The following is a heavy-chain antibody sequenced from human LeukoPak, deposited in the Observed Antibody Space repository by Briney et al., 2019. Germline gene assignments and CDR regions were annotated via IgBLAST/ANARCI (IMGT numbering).Heavy chain of an antibody. V-gene: IGHV1-46*01. J-gene: IGHJ4*02. CDR3: AASSGWYVGY. CDR2: INPSGGST. D-gene: IGHD6-19*01. Sequence: ASVKVSCKASGYTFTSYYMHWVRQAPGQGLEWMGTINPSGGSTSYAQKFQGRVTMARDTSTSTVYMELSSLRSEDTAVYYCAASSGWYVGYWGQGTLVTVSS. CDR1: GYTFTSYY.